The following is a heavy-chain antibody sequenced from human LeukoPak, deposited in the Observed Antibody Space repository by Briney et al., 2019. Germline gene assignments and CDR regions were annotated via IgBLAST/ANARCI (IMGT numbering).Heavy chain of an antibody. Sequence: SVKVSCKASGGTFSSYAISWVRQAPGQGLEWMGGIIPIFGTANYAQKFQGRVTITADESTSTAYMELSSLRSEDTAVYYCAREYYDILTGYRGMDVWGQGTTVTVSS. D-gene: IGHD3-9*01. CDR3: AREYYDILTGYRGMDV. CDR2: IIPIFGTA. V-gene: IGHV1-69*13. CDR1: GGTFSSYA. J-gene: IGHJ6*02.